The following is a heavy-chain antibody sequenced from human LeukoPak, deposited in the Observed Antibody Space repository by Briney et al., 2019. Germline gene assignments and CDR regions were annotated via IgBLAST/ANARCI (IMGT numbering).Heavy chain of an antibody. D-gene: IGHD6-6*01. V-gene: IGHV1-8*01. CDR2: MNPNSGNT. CDR3: ARLPKYSRPLDY. Sequence: ASVKVSCKASGYTFTSYDINWVRQATGQGLQWMGWMNPNSGNTAYAQKFQGRVTMSRDTSISTAYMELSSLRSEDTAVYYCARLPKYSRPLDYWGQGTLVTVSS. CDR1: GYTFTSYD. J-gene: IGHJ4*02.